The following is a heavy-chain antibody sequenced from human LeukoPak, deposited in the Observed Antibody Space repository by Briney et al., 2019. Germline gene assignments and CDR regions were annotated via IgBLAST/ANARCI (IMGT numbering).Heavy chain of an antibody. CDR2: FSYSGST. Sequence: SETLSLTCTLSGGSITSDYWSWIRQSPGKGLEWIGYFSYSGSTHYSPSLTSRVAISVDTSRNQLSLKLRSVTAADTAIYYCARADESLVYGMDVWARGPRSSSP. CDR3: ARADESLVYGMDV. J-gene: IGHJ6*02. V-gene: IGHV4-59*08. CDR1: GGSITSDY.